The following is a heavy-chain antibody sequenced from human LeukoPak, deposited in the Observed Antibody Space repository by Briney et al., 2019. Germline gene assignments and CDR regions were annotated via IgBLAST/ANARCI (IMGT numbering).Heavy chain of an antibody. CDR2: INWNGDST. J-gene: IGHJ4*02. CDR3: ARDALYDNSAYYSGY. Sequence: RPGGSLRLSCAASGFTFDDYGMSWVRHAPGKGLEWVSNINWNGDSTGYADSVKGRFIISRDNAKNFLYLQMNSLRAEDTALYYCARDALYDNSAYYSGYWGQGTLVSVSS. CDR1: GFTFDDYG. D-gene: IGHD3-22*01. V-gene: IGHV3-20*04.